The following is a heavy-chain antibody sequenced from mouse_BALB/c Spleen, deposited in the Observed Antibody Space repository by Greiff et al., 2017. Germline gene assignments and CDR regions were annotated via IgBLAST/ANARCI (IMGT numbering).Heavy chain of an antibody. Sequence: QVQLQQSGAELVRPGASVTLSCKASGYTFTDYEMHWVKQTPVHGLEWIGAIDPETGGTAYNQKFKGKATLTADKSSSTAYMELRSLTSEDSAVYYCTRDMDDWGQGTSVTVSS. CDR1: GYTFTDYE. CDR3: TRDMDD. CDR2: IDPETGGT. V-gene: IGHV1-15*01. J-gene: IGHJ4*01.